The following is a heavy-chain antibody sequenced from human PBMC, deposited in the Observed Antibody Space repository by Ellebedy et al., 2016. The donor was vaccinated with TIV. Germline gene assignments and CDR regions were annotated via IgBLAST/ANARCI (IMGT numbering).Heavy chain of an antibody. Sequence: GESLKTSCAASGFTFSSYAMSWVRQAPGKGLEWVSGISGPGATTYYADSVKGRFTLSRDNSKNTLYLLMISLRGEETAIYYCAKTPEQWLIHTGLDSWGQGTLVTVAS. CDR1: GFTFSSYA. CDR2: ISGPGATT. D-gene: IGHD6-19*01. CDR3: AKTPEQWLIHTGLDS. J-gene: IGHJ4*02. V-gene: IGHV3-23*01.